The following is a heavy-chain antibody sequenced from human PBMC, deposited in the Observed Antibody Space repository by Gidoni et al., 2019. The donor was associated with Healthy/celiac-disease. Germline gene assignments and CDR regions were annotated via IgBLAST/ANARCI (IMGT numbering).Heavy chain of an antibody. V-gene: IGHV1-46*01. J-gene: IGHJ4*02. D-gene: IGHD1-26*01. CDR1: GFPFTSYY. Sequence: QVQLVQSGAEVQKPGASVKVSCKASGFPFTSYYMHWVVQAQGQGLEWMGIINPIGGSTSYAQKCQGRVTMTRDTSTSTVYMELSSLRSEDTAVYYCARDQRELRRGYFDYWGQGTLVTVSS. CDR3: ARDQRELRRGYFDY. CDR2: INPIGGST.